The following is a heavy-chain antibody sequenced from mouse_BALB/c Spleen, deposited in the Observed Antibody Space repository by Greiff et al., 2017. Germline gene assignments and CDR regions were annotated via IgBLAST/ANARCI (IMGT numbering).Heavy chain of an antibody. CDR2: INPSTGYT. CDR3: ARGLLQYAMDY. V-gene: IGHV1-7*01. J-gene: IGHJ4*01. D-gene: IGHD1-1*01. CDR1: GYTFTSYW. Sequence: VHLVESGAELAKPGASVKMSCKASGYTFTSYWMHWVKQRPGQGLEWIGYINPSTGYTEYNQKFKDKATLTADKSSSTAYMQLSSLTSEDSAVYYCARGLLQYAMDYWGQGTSVTVSS.